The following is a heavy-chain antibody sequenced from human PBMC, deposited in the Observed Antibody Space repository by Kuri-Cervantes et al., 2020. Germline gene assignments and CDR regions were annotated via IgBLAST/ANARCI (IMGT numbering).Heavy chain of an antibody. CDR1: GYTFTGYY. D-gene: IGHD3-10*01. CDR3: ARGPSITMVRGVTDDAFDI. CDR2: INPNSGGT. V-gene: IGHV1-2*02. Sequence: ASVKVSCKASGYTFTGYYMHWVRQAPGQGLEWMGWINPNSGGTNYAQKLQGRVTMTRDTSISTAYMELSRLRSDDTAVYYCARGPSITMVRGVTDDAFDIWGQGTMVTVSS. J-gene: IGHJ3*02.